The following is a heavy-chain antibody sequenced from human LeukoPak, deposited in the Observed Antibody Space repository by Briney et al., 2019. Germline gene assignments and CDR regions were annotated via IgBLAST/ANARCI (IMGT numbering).Heavy chain of an antibody. CDR3: ARVPPQFCSSTSCYTNYFDY. D-gene: IGHD2-2*02. V-gene: IGHV4-4*07. J-gene: IGHJ4*02. Sequence: SSETLSLTCTVSGGSISSYYWSWIRQPAGKGLEWIGRIYTSGSTNYNPSLKSRVTMSVDTSKNQFSLKLSSVTAADTAVYYCARVPPQFCSSTSCYTNYFDYWGQGTLVTVSS. CDR2: IYTSGST. CDR1: GGSISSYY.